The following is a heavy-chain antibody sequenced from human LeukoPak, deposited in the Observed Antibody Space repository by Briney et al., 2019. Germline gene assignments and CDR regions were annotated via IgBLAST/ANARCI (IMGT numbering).Heavy chain of an antibody. CDR3: ASDSITMIRGVIGY. CDR1: GFTFSSYS. J-gene: IGHJ4*02. Sequence: PGGSLRLSCAASGFTFSSYSMNWVRQAPGKGLEWVSSISSSSSYIYYADSVKGRFTFSRDNAKNSLYLQMNSLRAEDTAVYYCASDSITMIRGVIGYWGQGTLVTVSS. CDR2: ISSSSSYI. D-gene: IGHD3-10*01. V-gene: IGHV3-21*01.